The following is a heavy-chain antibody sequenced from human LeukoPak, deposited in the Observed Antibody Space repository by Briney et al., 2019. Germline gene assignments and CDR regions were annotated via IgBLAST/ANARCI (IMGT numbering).Heavy chain of an antibody. CDR3: ARNPSHSGTYLRWFDP. CDR2: IYFSGST. V-gene: IGHV4-4*08. Sequence: SETLSLTCTVSGGSMSSYYWSWLRQPPGKGLEWIGYIYFSGSTNYNPSLKSRVTISVDTSKNQFSLKLSSVTAADTAVYYCARNPSHSGTYLRWFDPWGQGTLVTVSS. D-gene: IGHD1-26*01. J-gene: IGHJ5*02. CDR1: GGSMSSYY.